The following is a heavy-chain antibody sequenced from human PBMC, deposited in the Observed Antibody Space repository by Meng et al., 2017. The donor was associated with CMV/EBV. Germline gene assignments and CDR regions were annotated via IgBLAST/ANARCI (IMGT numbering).Heavy chain of an antibody. J-gene: IGHJ4*02. V-gene: IGHV3-30*02. CDR1: GFTFSSYG. Sequence: GGSLRLSCAASGFTFSSYGMHWVRQAPGKGLEWVAFIRYDGSNKYYADSVKGRFTISRDNSKNTLYLQMNSLRAEDTAVYYCARGGYGDYGRLGVDYWGQGTLVTVSS. D-gene: IGHD4-17*01. CDR3: ARGGYGDYGRLGVDY. CDR2: IRYDGSNK.